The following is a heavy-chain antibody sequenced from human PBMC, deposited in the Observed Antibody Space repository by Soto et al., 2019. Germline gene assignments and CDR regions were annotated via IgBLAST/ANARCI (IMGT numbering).Heavy chain of an antibody. CDR3: ARSGDSSSRRYYYGMDV. CDR1: GFTFSSYA. CDR2: ISYDGSNK. V-gene: IGHV3-30-3*01. Sequence: GGSLRLSCAASGFTFSSYAMHWVRQAPGKGLEWVAVISYDGSNKYYADSVKGRFTISRDNSKNTLYLQMNSLRAEDTAVYYCARSGDSSSRRYYYGMDVWGQGTTVTVSS. J-gene: IGHJ6*02. D-gene: IGHD6-6*01.